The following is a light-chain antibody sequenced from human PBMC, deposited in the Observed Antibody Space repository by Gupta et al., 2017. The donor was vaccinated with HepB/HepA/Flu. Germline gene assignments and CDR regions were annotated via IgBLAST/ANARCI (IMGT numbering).Light chain of an antibody. V-gene: IGLV1-40*01. CDR1: SSNIGAGYD. Sequence: QSVLTQPPSVSGPPGQGVTISCTGGSSNIGAGYDVHWYQQLPGTAPKLLIYGNSNRPSGVPDRFSGSKSGTSASLAITGLQAEDEADYYCQSYDSSLSGCVFGGGTKLTVL. CDR2: GNS. J-gene: IGLJ3*02. CDR3: QSYDSSLSGCV.